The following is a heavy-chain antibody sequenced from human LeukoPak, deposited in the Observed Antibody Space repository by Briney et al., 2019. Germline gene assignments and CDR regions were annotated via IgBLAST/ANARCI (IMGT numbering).Heavy chain of an antibody. CDR3: ASELSRGDEGFDY. D-gene: IGHD3-10*01. V-gene: IGHV1-46*01. CDR1: VYTFTSYY. CDR2: INPSGGST. Sequence: ASVNVSCKSSVYTFTSYYMHWVRQAPGQGLEWMGIINPSGGSTSYAQKFQGRVIMTRDTSTRTVYMELSSLRSEDTAVYYCASELSRGDEGFDYWGQGTLVTVSS. J-gene: IGHJ4*02.